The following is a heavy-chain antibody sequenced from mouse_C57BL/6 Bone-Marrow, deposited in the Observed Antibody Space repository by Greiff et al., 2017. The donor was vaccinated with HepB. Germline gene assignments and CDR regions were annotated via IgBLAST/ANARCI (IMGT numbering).Heavy chain of an antibody. J-gene: IGHJ4*01. D-gene: IGHD1-1*01. CDR1: GYTFTSYG. CDR3: ARWGVDYYAMDY. Sequence: VMLVESGAELARPGASVKLSCKASGYTFTSYGISWVKQRTGQGLEWIGEIYPRSGNTYYNEKFKGKATLTADKSSSTAYMELRSLTSEDSAVYFCARWGVDYYAMDYWGQGTSVTVSS. V-gene: IGHV1-81*01. CDR2: IYPRSGNT.